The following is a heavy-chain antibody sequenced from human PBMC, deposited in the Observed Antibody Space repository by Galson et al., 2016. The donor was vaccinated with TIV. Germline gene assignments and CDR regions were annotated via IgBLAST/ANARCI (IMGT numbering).Heavy chain of an antibody. CDR2: ISDGGKT. CDR3: ARDRIVDATYYYYYYGMDV. D-gene: IGHD1-26*01. Sequence: SLRLSCAASGLSVSINYMTWVRQAPGKGLEWVSLISDGGKTFYPDSVKGRFTVSRDNSKNILYLRMNSLRLEDTAVYYCARDRIVDATYYYYYYGMDVWGQGTAVTVSS. J-gene: IGHJ6*02. V-gene: IGHV3-66*02. CDR1: GLSVSINY.